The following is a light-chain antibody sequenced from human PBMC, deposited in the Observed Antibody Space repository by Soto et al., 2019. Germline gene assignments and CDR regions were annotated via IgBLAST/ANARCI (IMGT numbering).Light chain of an antibody. CDR3: QSYDSGLSGSRV. CDR1: SSNIGAGYD. V-gene: IGLV1-40*01. J-gene: IGLJ1*01. Sequence: QSVLTQPPSVSGAPGQRVTISCTGSSSNIGAGYDVHWYQQLPGTAPKLLIYDNNNRPSGVPDRFSGSKSGTSASLAITGLQAEDEADYYCQSYDSGLSGSRVFGTGTKVTVL. CDR2: DNN.